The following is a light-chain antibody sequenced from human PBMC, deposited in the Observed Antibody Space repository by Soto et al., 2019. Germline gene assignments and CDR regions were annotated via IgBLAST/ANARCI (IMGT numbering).Light chain of an antibody. CDR1: SGDFGCYDY. V-gene: IGLV2-14*01. J-gene: IGLJ3*02. CDR3: SSYNSATVM. CDR2: EVT. Sequence: QSALTQPASVSGSPGQSVTISCTETSGDFGCYDYVSWYQQHPGKAPKLIIYEVTHRPSGVSNRFSASKSGNTASLTISGLQAEDEAYYYCSSYNSATVMFGGGTKLTVL.